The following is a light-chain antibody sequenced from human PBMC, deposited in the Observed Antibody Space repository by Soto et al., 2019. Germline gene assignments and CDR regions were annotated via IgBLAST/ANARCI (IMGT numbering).Light chain of an antibody. CDR1: QSVSSY. CDR3: QQYSKSPIT. V-gene: IGKV3-11*01. J-gene: IGKJ5*01. CDR2: DAS. Sequence: EIVLTQSPATLSLSPGERATLSCRASQSVSSYLAWYQQKPGQPPRLLIYDASNRATGIPARFSGSGSGTDFTLTISRVEPEDVAIYYCQQYSKSPITFGQGTRLEIK.